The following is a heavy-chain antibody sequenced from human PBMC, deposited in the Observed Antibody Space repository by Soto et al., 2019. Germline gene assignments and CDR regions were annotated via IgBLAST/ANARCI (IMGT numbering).Heavy chain of an antibody. CDR2: IIPVFSRP. CDR3: ARPTQEYDGSHASDI. CDR1: GGTFSSYA. D-gene: IGHD3-10*01. V-gene: IGHV1-69*01. Sequence: QVQLVQSGAEVKKPGSSVKVSCKASGGTFSSYAFSLVRQAPGQGLEWVGGIIPVFSRPNYAQKFQGRVAIIADESTRTAYMELTSLRSEDTAVYYCARPTQEYDGSHASDIWGQGTMVTVSS. J-gene: IGHJ3*02.